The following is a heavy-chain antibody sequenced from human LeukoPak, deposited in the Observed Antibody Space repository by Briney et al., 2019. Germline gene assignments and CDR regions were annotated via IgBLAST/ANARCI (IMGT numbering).Heavy chain of an antibody. CDR3: ARGYYYDSSGYREYFQH. D-gene: IGHD3-22*01. V-gene: IGHV1-58*01. J-gene: IGHJ1*01. CDR2: IIVGSGTT. CDR1: GFSFSNSA. Sequence: SVKVSCKSSGFSFSNSAVQWVRQARGQRLEWIGWIIVGSGTTNYAQSLQGRLTITRDMSTNTAYMELSSLRSEDTAIYYCARGYYYDSSGYREYFQHWGQGTLVTVSS.